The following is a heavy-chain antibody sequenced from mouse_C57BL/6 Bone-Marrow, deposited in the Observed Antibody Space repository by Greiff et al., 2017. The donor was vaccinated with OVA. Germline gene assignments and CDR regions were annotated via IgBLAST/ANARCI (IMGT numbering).Heavy chain of an antibody. CDR1: GYTFTDYY. D-gene: IGHD2-4*01. CDR3: ALYDYDWFAY. V-gene: IGHV1-19*01. CDR2: INPYNGGT. Sequence: EVQLQQSGPVLVRPGASVKMSCKASGYTFTDYYMNWVKQSHGKSLEWIGVINPYNGGTSYNQKFKGKATLTVDKSSSTAYMELNSLTSEDSAVYYCALYDYDWFAYWGQGTLVTVSA. J-gene: IGHJ3*01.